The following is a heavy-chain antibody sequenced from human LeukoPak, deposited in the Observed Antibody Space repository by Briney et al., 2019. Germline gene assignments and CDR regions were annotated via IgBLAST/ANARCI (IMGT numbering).Heavy chain of an antibody. V-gene: IGHV4-59*01. J-gene: IGHJ4*02. D-gene: IGHD4-11*01. CDR2: IYYSGST. Sequence: PSETLSLTCTVFGGSISSYYWSWIRQPPGKGLEWIGYIYYSGSTNYNPSLKSRVTISVDTSKNQFSLKLSSVTAADTAAYYCARALTTAQNFDYWGQGTLVTVSS. CDR3: ARALTTAQNFDY. CDR1: GGSISSYY.